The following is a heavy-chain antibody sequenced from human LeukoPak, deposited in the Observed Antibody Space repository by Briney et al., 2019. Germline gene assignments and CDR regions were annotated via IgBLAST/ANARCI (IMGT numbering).Heavy chain of an antibody. J-gene: IGHJ5*01. D-gene: IGHD2-2*01. CDR3: ANSRGNTVPYTWFDS. V-gene: IGHV3-23*01. CDR2: ISTSGDDT. CDR1: GGFAFSTLV. Sequence: GGSLRLSCVASGGFAFSTLVLSWVRQTPGKGLEWVSVISTSGDDTYYTDSVKGRLTISRDNSKNTVYLQMNSLRVEDTAVYYRANSRGNTVPYTWFDSWGQGTLVTVSS.